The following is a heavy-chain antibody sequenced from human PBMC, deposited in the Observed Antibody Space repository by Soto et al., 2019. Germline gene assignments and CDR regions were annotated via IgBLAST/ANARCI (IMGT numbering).Heavy chain of an antibody. J-gene: IGHJ4*02. CDR2: IYWDDSK. V-gene: IGHV2-5*02. CDR1: GFSLTTARLG. Sequence: QITLKESGPTLVKPTQTLTLTCTFSGFSLTTARLGVGWIRQPPGEALEWLAVIYWDDSKTYRPSLESRLTITKDTSKNQVALTMTNMDSVDTATYYCAHAYGGRSLYWGQGTLVTVSS. D-gene: IGHD1-26*01. CDR3: AHAYGGRSLY.